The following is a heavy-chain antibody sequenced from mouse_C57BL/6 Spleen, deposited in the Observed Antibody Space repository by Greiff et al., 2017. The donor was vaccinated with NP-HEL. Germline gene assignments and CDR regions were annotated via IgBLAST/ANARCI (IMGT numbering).Heavy chain of an antibody. CDR2: IDPETGGT. D-gene: IGHD2-1*01. Sequence: QVQLKQSGAELVRPGASVTLSCKASGYTFTDYEMHWVKQTPVHGLEWIGAIDPETGGTAYNQKFKGKAILTADKSSSTAYMELRSLTSEDSAVYYCTRKNGYYGKLSYAMDYWGQGTSVTVSS. CDR3: TRKNGYYGKLSYAMDY. J-gene: IGHJ4*01. V-gene: IGHV1-15*01. CDR1: GYTFTDYE.